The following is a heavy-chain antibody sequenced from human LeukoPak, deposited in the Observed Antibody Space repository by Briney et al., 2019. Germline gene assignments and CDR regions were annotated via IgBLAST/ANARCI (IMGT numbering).Heavy chain of an antibody. CDR3: AREGIAAAGTYYYYGMDV. V-gene: IGHV3-21*01. CDR2: ISSSSSYI. Sequence: ARGSLRLSCAASGFTFSSYSMNWVRQAPGKGLEWVSSISSSSSYIYYADSVKGRFTISRDNAKNSLYLQMNSLRAEDTAVYYCAREGIAAAGTYYYYGMDVWGKGTTVTVSS. J-gene: IGHJ6*04. D-gene: IGHD6-13*01. CDR1: GFTFSSYS.